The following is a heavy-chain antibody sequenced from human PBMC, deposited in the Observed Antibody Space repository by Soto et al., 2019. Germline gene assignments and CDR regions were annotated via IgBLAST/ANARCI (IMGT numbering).Heavy chain of an antibody. Sequence: ASVKVSCKASGYTFTGYYMHWVRQAPGQGLEWMGWINPNSGGTNYAQKFQGRVTMTRDTSISTAYMELSRLRSDDTAVYYCATIRPVVPAAMEFDPWGQGTLVTVSS. CDR2: INPNSGGT. CDR3: ATIRPVVPAAMEFDP. CDR1: GYTFTGYY. J-gene: IGHJ5*02. D-gene: IGHD2-2*01. V-gene: IGHV1-2*02.